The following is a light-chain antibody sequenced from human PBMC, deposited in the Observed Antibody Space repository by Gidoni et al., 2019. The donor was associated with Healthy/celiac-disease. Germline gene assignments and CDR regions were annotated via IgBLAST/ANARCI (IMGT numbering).Light chain of an antibody. CDR1: QDISNY. V-gene: IGKV1-33*01. CDR2: DAS. CDR3: QQYDNPPT. J-gene: IGKJ1*01. Sequence: DIQMTQSPSSLSASVGDRVTITCQASQDISNYLNWYQQKPGKAPKLLIYDASNLETGVPSRFSGSGSGTDFTFTISSLQPEDIATYYCQQYDNPPTFGQXTKVEIK.